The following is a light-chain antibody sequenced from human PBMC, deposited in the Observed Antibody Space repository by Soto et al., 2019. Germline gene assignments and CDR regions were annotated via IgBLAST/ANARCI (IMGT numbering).Light chain of an antibody. CDR3: KRRDEWPRT. Sequence: EIVLTQSPATLSLSPGERATLSCRASQSISSSLAWYQQKPGQAPRLLIYDASTRATGFPARFSGSGSGTDFTPTSGGLETEDLAVYYGKRRDEWPRTFAQGPKVEI. J-gene: IGKJ1*01. V-gene: IGKV3-11*01. CDR1: QSISSS. CDR2: DAS.